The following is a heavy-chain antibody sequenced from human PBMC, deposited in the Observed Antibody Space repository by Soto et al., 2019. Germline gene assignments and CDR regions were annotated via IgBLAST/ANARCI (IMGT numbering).Heavy chain of an antibody. D-gene: IGHD4-17*01. J-gene: IGHJ4*02. V-gene: IGHV1-2*04. CDR3: TRGTTVTTPSEYYFDY. Sequence: ASVKVSCKASGYTFTGYYMHRVRQAPGQGLEWMGWINPNSGGTNYAQKFQGWVTMTRDTSISTAYMELSRLRSDDTAVYYCTRGTTVTTPSEYYFDYWGQGTLVTVSS. CDR2: INPNSGGT. CDR1: GYTFTGYY.